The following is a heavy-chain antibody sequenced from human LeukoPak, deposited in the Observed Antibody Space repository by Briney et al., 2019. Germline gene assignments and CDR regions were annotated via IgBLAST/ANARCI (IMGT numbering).Heavy chain of an antibody. D-gene: IGHD1-14*01. CDR3: AKPARTDAFDI. Sequence: GGSLRLSCAASGFMFDDYSMHWVRQAPGKGLEWVSVIYSGGSTYYADSVKGRFTISRDNSKNTLYLQMNSLRAEDTAVYYCAKPARTDAFDIWGQGTMITVSS. CDR1: GFMFDDYS. CDR2: IYSGGST. V-gene: IGHV3-66*04. J-gene: IGHJ3*02.